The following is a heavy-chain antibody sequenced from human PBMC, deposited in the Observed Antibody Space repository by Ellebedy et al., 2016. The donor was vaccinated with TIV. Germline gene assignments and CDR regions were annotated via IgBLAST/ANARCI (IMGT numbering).Heavy chain of an antibody. CDR3: ARDARFIDQQHNWFDP. Sequence: GESLKISCAASGFTFSDYYMIWIRQAPGKGLEWVSYISNSCSTLYYADSVKGRFTISRDNAKNSLSLLMNSLRAEDTGVYYCARDARFIDQQHNWFDPWGQGTLVTVSS. CDR1: GFTFSDYY. D-gene: IGHD2-2*01. CDR2: ISNSCSTL. J-gene: IGHJ5*02. V-gene: IGHV3-11*01.